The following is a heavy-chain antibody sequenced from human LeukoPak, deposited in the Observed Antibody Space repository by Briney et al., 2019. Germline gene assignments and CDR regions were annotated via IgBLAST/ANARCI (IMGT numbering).Heavy chain of an antibody. J-gene: IGHJ4*02. V-gene: IGHV4-59*01. CDR1: GGSISSYY. CDR3: ARDQYGDYFDY. D-gene: IGHD4-17*01. Sequence: SETLSLTCTVSGGSISSYYWSWIRRPPGKGLEWIGYIYYSGSTNYNPSLKSRVTISVDTSKNQFSLKLSSVTAADTAVYYCARDQYGDYFDYWGQETLVTVSS. CDR2: IYYSGST.